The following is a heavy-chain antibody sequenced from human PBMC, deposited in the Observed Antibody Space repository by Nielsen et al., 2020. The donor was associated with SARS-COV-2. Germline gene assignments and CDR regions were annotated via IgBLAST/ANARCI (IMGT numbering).Heavy chain of an antibody. Sequence: ASVKVSCKASGHTFTGYYMHWVRQAPGQGLEWMGWMNPNSGGTNYAQKFQGRVTMTRDTSISTAYMELSRLRSDDTAVYYCARTGIAVAGIDFDYWGQGTLVTVSS. CDR3: ARTGIAVAGIDFDY. CDR1: GHTFTGYY. J-gene: IGHJ4*02. D-gene: IGHD6-19*01. CDR2: MNPNSGGT. V-gene: IGHV1-2*02.